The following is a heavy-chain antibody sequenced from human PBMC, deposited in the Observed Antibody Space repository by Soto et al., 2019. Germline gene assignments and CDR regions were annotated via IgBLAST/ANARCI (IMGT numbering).Heavy chain of an antibody. CDR1: GGSFSDYA. J-gene: IGHJ4*02. CDR2: IIPILGTP. Sequence: QVQLVQSGAEVKKPGSSVKISCKAFGGSFSDYAISWVRQAPGQGLEWMGGIIPILGTPNYAQKFQDRVTFTAHESTNTAYMELSRLTSEDTAVYYCARERAPRGWSYLDLWGQGTQVTVSS. V-gene: IGHV1-69*01. CDR3: ARERAPRGWSYLDL. D-gene: IGHD2-15*01.